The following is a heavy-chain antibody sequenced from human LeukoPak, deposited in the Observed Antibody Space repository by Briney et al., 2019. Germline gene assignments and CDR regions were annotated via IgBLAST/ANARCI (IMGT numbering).Heavy chain of an antibody. CDR1: GFNFSTYN. D-gene: IGHD2-15*01. Sequence: GGSLRLSCAASGFNFSTYNMNWVRQAPGKGLEWVSSITSWSSYIYYEDSVKGRFTISRDNAKNSLYLQMNSLRAEDTAVYYCAREGGTGGYFDYWGQGTLVTVSS. V-gene: IGHV3-21*01. J-gene: IGHJ4*02. CDR3: AREGGTGGYFDY. CDR2: ITSWSSYI.